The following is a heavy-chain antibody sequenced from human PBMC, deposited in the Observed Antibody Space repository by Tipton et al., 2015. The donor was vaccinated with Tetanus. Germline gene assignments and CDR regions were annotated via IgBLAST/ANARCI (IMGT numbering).Heavy chain of an antibody. Sequence: QLVQSGAEVKKPGESLKISCKGSGYSFTSYWIGWVRQMPGKGLEWMGIIYPGDSDTRYSPSFQGQVTISADKSISTAYLQWSSLKASDTAMYYCARHVHSSGHDSNAFDIWGQGTMVTVSS. CDR1: GYSFTSYW. CDR2: IYPGDSDT. CDR3: ARHVHSSGHDSNAFDI. V-gene: IGHV5-51*01. J-gene: IGHJ3*02. D-gene: IGHD6-19*01.